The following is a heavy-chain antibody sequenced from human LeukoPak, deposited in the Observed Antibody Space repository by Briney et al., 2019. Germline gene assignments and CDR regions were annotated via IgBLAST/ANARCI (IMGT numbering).Heavy chain of an antibody. V-gene: IGHV3-21*01. CDR2: ISSSSSYI. CDR3: ARGDYYYDSSGYYFDY. D-gene: IGHD3-22*01. Sequence: GGSLRLSCAASGFTFSSYSMNWVRQAPGKGLEWVSSISSSSSYIYYADSVKGRFTISRDNAKNSLYLQMHSLRAEDTAVYYCARGDYYYDSSGYYFDYWGQGTLVTVSS. CDR1: GFTFSSYS. J-gene: IGHJ4*02.